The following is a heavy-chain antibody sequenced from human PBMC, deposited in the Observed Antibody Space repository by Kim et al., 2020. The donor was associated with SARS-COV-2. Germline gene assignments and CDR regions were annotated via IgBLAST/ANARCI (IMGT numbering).Heavy chain of an antibody. Sequence: GRFTISRDNSKNTLYLQMNSLRAEDTAVYYCAKADRAGVGATRSYYFDYWGQGTLVTVSS. CDR3: AKADRAGVGATRSYYFDY. J-gene: IGHJ4*02. D-gene: IGHD1-26*01. V-gene: IGHV3-23*01.